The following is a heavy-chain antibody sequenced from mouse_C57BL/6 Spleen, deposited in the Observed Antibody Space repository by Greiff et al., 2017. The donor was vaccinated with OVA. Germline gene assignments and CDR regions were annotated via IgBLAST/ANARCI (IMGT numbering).Heavy chain of an antibody. V-gene: IGHV1-81*01. CDR3: ARDYGPSHYFDY. D-gene: IGHD1-2*01. CDR1: GYTFTSYG. CDR2: IYPRSGNT. Sequence: QVQLQQSGAELARPGASVKLSCKASGYTFTSYGISWVKQRTGQGLEWIGEIYPRSGNTYYNEKFKGKATLTADKSSSTAYMELRSLTSEDSAVYFCARDYGPSHYFDYWGQGTTLTVSS. J-gene: IGHJ2*01.